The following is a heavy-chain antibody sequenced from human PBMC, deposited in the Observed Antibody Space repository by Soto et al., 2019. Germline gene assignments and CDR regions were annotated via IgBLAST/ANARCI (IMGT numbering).Heavy chain of an antibody. Sequence: GGSLRLSCAASGFTFSNASMSWVRQAPGKGLEWVGRIKSKTDGGTTDYAAPVRGRFTISRDDSKNTLYLQMNSLKTEDTAVYYCTTDGRSSPLAPWGHATLRTVSS. J-gene: IGHJ5*02. CDR1: GFTFSNAS. CDR2: IKSKTDGGTT. CDR3: TTDGRSSPLAP. D-gene: IGHD6-13*01. V-gene: IGHV3-15*01.